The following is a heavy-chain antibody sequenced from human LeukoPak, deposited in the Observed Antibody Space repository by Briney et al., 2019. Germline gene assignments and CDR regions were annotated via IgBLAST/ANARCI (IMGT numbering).Heavy chain of an antibody. CDR3: ARDLDYGGTPFDY. J-gene: IGHJ4*02. V-gene: IGHV1-69*04. D-gene: IGHD4-23*01. Sequence: PGGSLRLSCAASGFTFSSYAISWVRQAPGQGLEWMGRIIPILGIANYAQKFQGRVTITADKSTSTAYMELSSLRSEDTAVYYCARDLDYGGTPFDYWGRGTLVTVSS. CDR2: IIPILGIA. CDR1: GFTFSSYA.